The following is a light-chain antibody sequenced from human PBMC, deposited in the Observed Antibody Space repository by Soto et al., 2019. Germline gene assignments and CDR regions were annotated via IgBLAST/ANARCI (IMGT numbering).Light chain of an antibody. Sequence: DIQMTQSPSSLSASVGDSVTITCRASQSISSYLNWYQQKPGKAPKLLIYAASSLQSGVPSRFSGSGSGTDFTLTIISLQPEDFATYYCPQSYSTPLTFGGGTKVEIK. CDR1: QSISSY. J-gene: IGKJ4*01. CDR2: AAS. V-gene: IGKV1-39*01. CDR3: PQSYSTPLT.